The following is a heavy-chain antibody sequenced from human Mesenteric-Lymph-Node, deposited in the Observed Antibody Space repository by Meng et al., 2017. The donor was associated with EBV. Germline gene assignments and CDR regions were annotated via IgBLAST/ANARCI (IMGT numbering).Heavy chain of an antibody. J-gene: IGHJ4*02. V-gene: IGHV4-61*01. D-gene: IGHD2-15*01. CDR1: DCSVSSGSYY. CDR3: ARVGYCSGGSCSFRYFDY. Sequence: QVQLQESGPGLVKPSETLSPTLTVSDCSVSSGSYYWSWIRQPPGKGLEWIGYIYYSGSTNYNPSLKSRVTISVDTSKNQFSLKLSSVTAADTAVHYCARVGYCSGGSCSFRYFDYWGQGILVTVSS. CDR2: IYYSGST.